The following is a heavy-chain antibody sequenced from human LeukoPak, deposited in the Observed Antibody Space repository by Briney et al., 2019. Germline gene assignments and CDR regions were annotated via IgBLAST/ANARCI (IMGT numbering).Heavy chain of an antibody. CDR3: ARGGRWLQFH. Sequence: KPSETLSLTCAVYGGSFSGYYWSWIHQPPGKGLEWIGEINHSGSTNYNPSLKSRVTISVDTSKNQFSLKLSSVTAADTAVYYCARGGRWLQFHWGQGTLVTVSS. CDR1: GGSFSGYY. D-gene: IGHD5-24*01. J-gene: IGHJ4*02. V-gene: IGHV4-34*01. CDR2: INHSGST.